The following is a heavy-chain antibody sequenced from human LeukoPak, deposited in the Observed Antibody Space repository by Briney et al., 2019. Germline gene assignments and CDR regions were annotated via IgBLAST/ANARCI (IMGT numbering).Heavy chain of an antibody. J-gene: IGHJ6*02. Sequence: GGSLRLSCAASGFTFSSYGMHWVRQAPGKGLEWVAFIRYDGSNKYYADSVKGRFTISRDNSKNTLYLQMNSLRAEDTAVYYCAREWGVMRNAVAGTYYYYYGMDVWGQGTTVTVSS. CDR1: GFTFSSYG. V-gene: IGHV3-30*02. CDR3: AREWGVMRNAVAGTYYYYYGMDV. D-gene: IGHD6-19*01. CDR2: IRYDGSNK.